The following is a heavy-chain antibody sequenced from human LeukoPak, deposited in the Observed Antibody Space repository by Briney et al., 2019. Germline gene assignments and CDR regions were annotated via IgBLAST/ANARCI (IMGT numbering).Heavy chain of an antibody. CDR1: GFTFSDYY. Sequence: PGGSLRLSCAASGFTFSDYYMSWIRQAPGKGLEWVSYISSSGSTIYYADSVKGRFTISRDNAKNSLYLQMNSLRAEDTAVYYCARAGLVTDFWSGTPKRPSWFDPWGQGTLVTVSS. CDR2: ISSSGSTI. CDR3: ARAGLVTDFWSGTPKRPSWFDP. V-gene: IGHV3-11*01. J-gene: IGHJ5*02. D-gene: IGHD3-3*01.